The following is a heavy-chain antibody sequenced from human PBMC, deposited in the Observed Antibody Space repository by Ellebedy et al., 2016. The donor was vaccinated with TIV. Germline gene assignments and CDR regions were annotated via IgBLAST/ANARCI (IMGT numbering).Heavy chain of an antibody. D-gene: IGHD3-22*01. CDR1: GFTFKTYG. CDR2: LSFDGSSE. J-gene: IGHJ3*02. Sequence: GESLKISXAASGFTFKTYGFHWVRQAPGKGLEWVAFLSFDGSSEYYADSVKGRFTISRDNSESTLFLQMNSLRAEDTAVYYCAKDLYSDTTGDDVFDIWGQGTLVTVSS. V-gene: IGHV3-30*18. CDR3: AKDLYSDTTGDDVFDI.